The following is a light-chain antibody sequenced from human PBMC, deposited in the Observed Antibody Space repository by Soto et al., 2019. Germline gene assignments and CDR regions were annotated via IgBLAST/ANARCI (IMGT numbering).Light chain of an antibody. V-gene: IGKV1-5*01. J-gene: IGKJ3*01. CDR2: GVS. CDR1: QSISTW. Sequence: DIQMTQSPSTLSASVGDRVTITCRASQSISTWLAWYQQKPGKAPKVLIYGVSSLESGVPSRFSGSGSGTEFTLTISSLQPDDFATYYCQQYKNYLTFGPGTKVDIK. CDR3: QQYKNYLT.